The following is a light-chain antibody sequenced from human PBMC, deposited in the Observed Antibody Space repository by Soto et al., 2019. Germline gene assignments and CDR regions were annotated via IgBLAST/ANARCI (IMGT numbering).Light chain of an antibody. J-gene: IGKJ1*01. Sequence: DIQMTQSPSTLSASIGDRVTITCRASQSISSWLAWYQQKPGKAPKLLIYKASSLGSGVPSRFSGSGSGTEFTLTISSLQPHDFATYYCQQYNSSPWTFGQGTKVEIK. CDR3: QQYNSSPWT. CDR1: QSISSW. V-gene: IGKV1-5*03. CDR2: KAS.